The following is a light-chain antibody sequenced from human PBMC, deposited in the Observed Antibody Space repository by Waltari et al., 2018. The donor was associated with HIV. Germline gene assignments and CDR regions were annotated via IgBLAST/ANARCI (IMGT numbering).Light chain of an antibody. Sequence: QSALTQPPSASGSPGQSVTISCTGTSRVVGGYNDATWYQQHPGKAPKLLIAGVSRRPAGVPARFSCSRSGNTASLTVYGLQAWDEADYYCSSYAGRIKVLIGGGAKLAVL. CDR2: GVS. CDR1: SRVVGGYND. CDR3: SSYAGRIKVL. V-gene: IGLV2-8*01. J-gene: IGLJ2*01.